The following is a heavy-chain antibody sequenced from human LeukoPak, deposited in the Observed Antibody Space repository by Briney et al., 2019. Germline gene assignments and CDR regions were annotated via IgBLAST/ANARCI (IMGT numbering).Heavy chain of an antibody. CDR1: GGTFSSYA. CDR2: IIPIFGTA. CDR3: ARDGNGRSYYYYGMDV. Sequence: SVKVSCKASGGTFSSYAISWVRQAPGQGLEWMGGIIPIFGTANYAQKFQGRVTITADESTSTAYMELSSLRSEDTAVYYCARDGNGRSYYYYGMDVWGQGTTVTVSS. V-gene: IGHV1-69*13. J-gene: IGHJ6*02. D-gene: IGHD1-1*01.